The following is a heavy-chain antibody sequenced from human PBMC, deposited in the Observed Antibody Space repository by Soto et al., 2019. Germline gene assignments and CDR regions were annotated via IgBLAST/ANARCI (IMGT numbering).Heavy chain of an antibody. CDR3: AISQGRGGRTTFIY. CDR2: INWKSDI. D-gene: IGHD3-16*01. J-gene: IGHJ4*02. Sequence: LRLSCAVSGFTFDDNAMHWVRQAPEKGLEWVSGINWKSDIGYADSVKGRFTISRDNAENSLYLQMNSLRAEDTALYYCAISQGRGGRTTFIYWGQGTQVTVSS. CDR1: GFTFDDNA. V-gene: IGHV3-9*01.